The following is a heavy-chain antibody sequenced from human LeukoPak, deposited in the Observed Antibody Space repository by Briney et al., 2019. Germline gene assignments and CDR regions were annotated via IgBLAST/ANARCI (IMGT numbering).Heavy chain of an antibody. CDR1: GNTLTELS. J-gene: IGHJ6*04. CDR3: ATGSLRYFDWPV. D-gene: IGHD3-9*01. V-gene: IGHV1-24*01. CDR2: FDPEDGET. Sequence: ASVKVSCKVSGNTLTELSMHWVRQAPGKGLEWMGGFDPEDGETIYAQKFQGRVTMTEDTSTDTAYMELSSLRSEDTAVYYCATGSLRYFDWPVWGKGTTVTVSS.